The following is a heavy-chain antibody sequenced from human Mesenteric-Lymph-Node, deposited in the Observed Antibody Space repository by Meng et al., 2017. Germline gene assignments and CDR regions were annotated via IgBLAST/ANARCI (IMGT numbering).Heavy chain of an antibody. V-gene: IGHV7-4-1*02. Sequence: QVQLVQSGYELKKPGASVRVSCQASGYTFGSYGINWLRQAPGQGLEWMGWINTNSGSPTYDQGFTGRFVFSLDASVRTAYLEISSLKAEDTAVYYCARGTPMKYWGQGTLVTVSS. CDR3: ARGTPMKY. J-gene: IGHJ4*02. CDR1: GYTFGSYG. D-gene: IGHD5-18*01. CDR2: INTNSGSP.